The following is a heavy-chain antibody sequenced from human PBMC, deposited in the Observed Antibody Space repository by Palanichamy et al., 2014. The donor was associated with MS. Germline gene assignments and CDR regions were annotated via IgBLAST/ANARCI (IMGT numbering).Heavy chain of an antibody. V-gene: IGHV1-2*04. J-gene: IGHJ4*02. CDR1: GYTFTDYY. Sequence: QVQLVHSGAEVKKPGASVKVSCKASGYTFTDYYTHWVRQAPGQGLEWVGWINPNNGDTKYAQKFQGWVTMTRDSSISTAYLELRRLKSDDTVVYYCARVGGGDTYYFDFWGQGTLLTVSS. CDR3: ARVGGGDTYYFDF. D-gene: IGHD2-21*02. CDR2: INPNNGDT.